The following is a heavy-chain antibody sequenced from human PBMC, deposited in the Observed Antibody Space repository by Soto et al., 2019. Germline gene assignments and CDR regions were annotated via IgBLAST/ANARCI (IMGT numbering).Heavy chain of an antibody. V-gene: IGHV4-34*01. CDR3: ARAFSDFWSGTYYYMDV. CDR2: INHSGST. J-gene: IGHJ6*03. Sequence: SETLSLTCTVSGGSISSYYWSWIRQPPGKGLEWIGEINHSGSTNYNPSLKSRVTISVDTSKNQFSLKLSSVTAADTAVYYCARAFSDFWSGTYYYMDVWGKGTTVTVSS. CDR1: GGSISSYY. D-gene: IGHD3-3*01.